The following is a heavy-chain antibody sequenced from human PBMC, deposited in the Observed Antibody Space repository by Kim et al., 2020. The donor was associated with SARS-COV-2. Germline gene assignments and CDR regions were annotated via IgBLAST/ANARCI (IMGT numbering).Heavy chain of an antibody. CDR2: IRNKANSYAT. V-gene: IGHV3-73*01. Sequence: GGSLRLSCAASVFTFSGSTMHWVRQASGKGLEWVGRIRNKANSYATAYAASVKGRFTISRDDSKNTAYLQMNSLKTEDTAVYYCIAGVPEAPLGQGTLVTVSS. J-gene: IGHJ5*02. CDR1: VFTFSGST. CDR3: IAGVPEAP. D-gene: IGHD2-8*01.